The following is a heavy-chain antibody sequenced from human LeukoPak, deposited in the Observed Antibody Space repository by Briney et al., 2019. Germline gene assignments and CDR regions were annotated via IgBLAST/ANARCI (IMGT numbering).Heavy chain of an antibody. Sequence: GGSLRLSCEVSGFTFSSYWMSWIRQAPGKGLEWVANIKQDGSEKYYVDSVKGRFTISRDNAENSLYLQMNSLRAEDTAVYYCARGIAVSGARWFDPWGQGTLVTVSS. V-gene: IGHV3-7*05. CDR3: ARGIAVSGARWFDP. CDR1: GFTFSSYW. CDR2: IKQDGSEK. J-gene: IGHJ5*02. D-gene: IGHD6-19*01.